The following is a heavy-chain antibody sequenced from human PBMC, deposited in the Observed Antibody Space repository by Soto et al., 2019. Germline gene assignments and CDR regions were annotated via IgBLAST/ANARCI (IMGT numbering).Heavy chain of an antibody. CDR2: ISAYNGNT. D-gene: IGHD6-6*01. J-gene: IGHJ4*02. CDR1: GYTFTSYG. CDR3: AREGYTSSSTHSFLDS. V-gene: IGHV1-18*04. Sequence: ASVKVSCKASGYTFTSYGISWVRQAPGQGLEWMGWISAYNGNTNYAQKLQGRVTMTTDTSTNTAYMDLRSLRSEDTAVYFCAREGYTSSSTHSFLDSWGQGTLVTVSS.